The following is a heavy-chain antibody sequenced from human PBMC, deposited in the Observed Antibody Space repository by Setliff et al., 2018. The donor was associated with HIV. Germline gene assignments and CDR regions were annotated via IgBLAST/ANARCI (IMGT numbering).Heavy chain of an antibody. CDR1: GDSIISFAHY. CDR3: ARLRFSSSWYVGPDL. D-gene: IGHD6-13*01. CDR2: IYFSGSA. J-gene: IGHJ5*02. V-gene: IGHV4-39*01. Sequence: SETLSLTCTVSGDSIISFAHYWVWIRQPPGKGLEWIGTIYFSGSAYYNPSLKSRVTMSVDTSKNQFSLKLFSVTAADTAVYYCARLRFSSSWYVGPDLWGQGFQVTVSS.